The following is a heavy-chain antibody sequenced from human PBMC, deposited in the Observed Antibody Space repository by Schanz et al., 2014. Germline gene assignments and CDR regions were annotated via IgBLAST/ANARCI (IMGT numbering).Heavy chain of an antibody. J-gene: IGHJ4*02. D-gene: IGHD3-3*01. Sequence: QAQLVESGGGVVQPGGSLRLSCAASRFAFSNCGMHWVRQAPGKGLEWVAIITYDGSNTYHADSVKGRFTISRDNSKNTLYLQMNSLRSEDTAVYYCAKDVDFWSGYYLDYWGQGTLVTVSS. CDR2: ITYDGSNT. CDR1: RFAFSNCG. V-gene: IGHV3-30*02. CDR3: AKDVDFWSGYYLDY.